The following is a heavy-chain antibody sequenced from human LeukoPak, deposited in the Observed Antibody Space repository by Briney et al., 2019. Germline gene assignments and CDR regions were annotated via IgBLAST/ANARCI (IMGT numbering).Heavy chain of an antibody. Sequence: SETLSLTCTVSDGSINGYYWSWIRQSPGKGLESLGYIYYSGSTNYNPSLKSRVTMSLDTSKKQFSLNLRSVTAADTAVYYCARDSGTTGEVKFDPWGQGTLVTVSS. D-gene: IGHD3-10*01. V-gene: IGHV4-59*12. J-gene: IGHJ5*02. CDR3: ARDSGTTGEVKFDP. CDR1: DGSINGYY. CDR2: IYYSGST.